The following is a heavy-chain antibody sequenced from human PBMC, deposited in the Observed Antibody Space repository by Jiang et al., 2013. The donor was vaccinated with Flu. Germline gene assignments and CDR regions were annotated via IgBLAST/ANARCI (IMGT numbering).Heavy chain of an antibody. D-gene: IGHD6-13*01. Sequence: GAEVKKPGESLRISCKGSGYSFTSYWIGWVRQMPGKGLEWMGRIDPSDSYTNYSPSFQGHVTISADKSISTAYLQWSSLKASDTAMYYCATHASKIAAEFDPWGQGTLVTVSS. CDR2: IDPSDSYT. V-gene: IGHV5-10-1*01. J-gene: IGHJ5*02. CDR1: GYSFTSYW. CDR3: ATHASKIAAEFDP.